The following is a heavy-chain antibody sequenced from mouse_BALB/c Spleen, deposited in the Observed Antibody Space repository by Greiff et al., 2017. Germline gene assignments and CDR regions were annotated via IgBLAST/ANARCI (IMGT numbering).Heavy chain of an antibody. CDR1: GYSITSGYY. CDR2: ISYDGSN. J-gene: IGHJ3*01. CDR3: ARVGGTTVPY. Sequence: EVQLQESGPGLVKPSQSLSLTCSVTGYSITSGYYWNWIRQFPGNKLEWMGYISYDGSNNYNPSLKNRISITRDTSKNQFCLKLNSVTTEDTATYYCARVGGTTVPYWGQGTLVTVSA. D-gene: IGHD1-1*01. V-gene: IGHV3-6*02.